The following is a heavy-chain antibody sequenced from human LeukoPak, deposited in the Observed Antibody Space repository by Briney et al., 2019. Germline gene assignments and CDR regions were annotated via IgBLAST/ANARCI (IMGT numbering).Heavy chain of an antibody. Sequence: GGSLRLSCAASGFPLSSYAMTWVRQAPGKGLEWVANIKTDGSQIYYVDSVKGRFTISRDNAKNSLYLQMNSLRAEDTAVYYCARDLNWETYWGQGTLVSVSS. J-gene: IGHJ4*02. D-gene: IGHD7-27*01. V-gene: IGHV3-7*01. CDR3: ARDLNWETY. CDR1: GFPLSSYA. CDR2: IKTDGSQI.